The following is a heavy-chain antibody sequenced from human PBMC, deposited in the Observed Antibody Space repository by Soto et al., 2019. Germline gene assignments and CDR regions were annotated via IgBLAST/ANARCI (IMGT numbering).Heavy chain of an antibody. CDR1: GGSISSGGYY. CDR2: IYYSGST. V-gene: IGHV4-31*03. J-gene: IGHJ4*02. CDR3: ARERGYSYGYGYFDY. Sequence: SETLSLTCTVSGGSISSGGYYWSWIRQHPGKGLEWIGYIYYSGSTYYNPSLKSRVTISVDTSKNQFSLKLSSVTAADTAVYYCARERGYSYGYGYFDYWGQGTLVTVSS. D-gene: IGHD5-18*01.